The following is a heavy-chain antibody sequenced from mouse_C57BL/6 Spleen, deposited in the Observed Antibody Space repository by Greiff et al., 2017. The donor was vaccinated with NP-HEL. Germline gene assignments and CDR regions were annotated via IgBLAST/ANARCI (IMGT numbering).Heavy chain of an antibody. CDR2: IDPEDGDT. CDR1: GFNIKDYY. V-gene: IGHV14-1*01. J-gene: IGHJ3*01. D-gene: IGHD1-1*01. CDR3: TIYGSSPFAY. Sequence: EVQLQQSGAELVRPGASVKLSCTASGFNIKDYYMHWVKQRPEQGLEWIGRIDPEDGDTEYAPKFQGKATMTADTSSNTAYLQLSSLTSEATAVYYCTIYGSSPFAYWGQGTLVTVSA.